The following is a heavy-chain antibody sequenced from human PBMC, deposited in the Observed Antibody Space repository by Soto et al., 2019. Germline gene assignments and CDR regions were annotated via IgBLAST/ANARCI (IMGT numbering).Heavy chain of an antibody. Sequence: GGSLRLSCAASGFTFSSYWMHWVRQAPGKGLVWVSRINSDGSSTSYADSVKGRFTISRDNAKNTLYLQMNSLRAEDTAVYYCARVSIKGSWYGEYYYYGMDVWGQGTTVTVSS. J-gene: IGHJ6*02. CDR3: ARVSIKGSWYGEYYYYGMDV. CDR1: GFTFSSYW. CDR2: INSDGSST. D-gene: IGHD6-13*01. V-gene: IGHV3-74*01.